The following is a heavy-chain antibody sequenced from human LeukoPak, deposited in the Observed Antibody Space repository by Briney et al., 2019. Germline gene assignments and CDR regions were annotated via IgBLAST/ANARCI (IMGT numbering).Heavy chain of an antibody. Sequence: PGGSLRLSCAASGFTFSDYYMSWIRQAPGKGLEWVSYISSSGSTIYYADSVKGRFTISRDNAKNSLYLQMNSLRAEDTAVYYCARDLDEGGYCSSTSCHIFDYWGQGTLVTVSS. J-gene: IGHJ4*02. V-gene: IGHV3-11*04. CDR1: GFTFSDYY. CDR3: ARDLDEGGYCSSTSCHIFDY. D-gene: IGHD2-2*03. CDR2: ISSSGSTI.